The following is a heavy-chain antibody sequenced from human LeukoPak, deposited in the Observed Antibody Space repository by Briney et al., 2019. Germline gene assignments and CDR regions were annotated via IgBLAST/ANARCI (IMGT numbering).Heavy chain of an antibody. CDR1: GGSISSSSYY. D-gene: IGHD4-11*01. CDR3: AKDLDYTTYGYYFDY. CDR2: IGAGGTFT. V-gene: IGHV3-23*01. Sequence: PSETLSLTCTVSGGSISSSSYYWGWIRQPPGKGLEWVSGIGAGGTFTYYADSVKGRFTISRDNSRNTLYLQMNSLRADDTAVYYCAKDLDYTTYGYYFDYWGQGTLVTVSS. J-gene: IGHJ4*02.